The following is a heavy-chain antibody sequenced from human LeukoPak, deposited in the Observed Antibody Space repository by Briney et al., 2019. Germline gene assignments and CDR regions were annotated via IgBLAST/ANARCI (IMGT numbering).Heavy chain of an antibody. CDR2: INPNSGGT. CDR1: AYTFTDYY. CDR3: ARGPGYDILTGYYALDF. D-gene: IGHD3-9*01. J-gene: IGHJ4*02. Sequence: AAVKVSCETSAYTFTDYYMHWVRQAPGQGPEWMGWINPNSGGTNYAQKFQGRVTMTRDTSIGTAYMELSNLRSDDTAMYYCARGPGYDILTGYYALDFWGQGTLVTVSS. V-gene: IGHV1-2*02.